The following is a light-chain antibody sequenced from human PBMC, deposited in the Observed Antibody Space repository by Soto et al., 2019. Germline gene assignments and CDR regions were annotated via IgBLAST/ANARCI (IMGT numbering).Light chain of an antibody. CDR3: SSYASSSTPYV. CDR1: SSDVGGYDY. V-gene: IGLV2-14*01. J-gene: IGLJ1*01. Sequence: QSALTQPASVSGSPGQSMTISCTGTSSDVGGYDYVSWYQQHPGKVPKLIIYEVSNRPSGVSNRFSGSKSDNTASLTISGLQAEDEADYYCSSYASSSTPYVFGTGTKLTVL. CDR2: EVS.